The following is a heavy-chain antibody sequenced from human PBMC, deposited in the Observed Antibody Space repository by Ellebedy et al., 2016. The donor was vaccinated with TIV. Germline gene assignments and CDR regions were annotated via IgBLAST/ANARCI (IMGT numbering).Heavy chain of an antibody. Sequence: MPSETLSLTCTVSGGSISSYYWSWIRQPPGKGLEWIGDIYYSGSTNYNPSLKSRVTISVDTSKNQFSLKLSSVTAADTAVYYCARHGSTSSKVVPAAMVDYWGQGTLVTVSS. CDR3: ARHGSTSSKVVPAAMVDY. V-gene: IGHV4-59*08. CDR2: IYYSGST. D-gene: IGHD2-2*01. J-gene: IGHJ4*02. CDR1: GGSISSYY.